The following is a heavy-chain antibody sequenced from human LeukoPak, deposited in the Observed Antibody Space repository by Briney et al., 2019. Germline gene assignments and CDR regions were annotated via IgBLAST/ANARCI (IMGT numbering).Heavy chain of an antibody. J-gene: IGHJ5*02. CDR1: GYTFTSYD. Sequence: ASVRVSCKASGYTFTSYDSNWVRQATGQGLEWMGWMNPNSGNTGYAQKFQGRVTMTRNTSLRTAYMELSSVRSEDRAVYYCATSYCSSTSCYLVDPWGQGTLVTVSS. D-gene: IGHD2-2*01. V-gene: IGHV1-8*01. CDR3: ATSYCSSTSCYLVDP. CDR2: MNPNSGNT.